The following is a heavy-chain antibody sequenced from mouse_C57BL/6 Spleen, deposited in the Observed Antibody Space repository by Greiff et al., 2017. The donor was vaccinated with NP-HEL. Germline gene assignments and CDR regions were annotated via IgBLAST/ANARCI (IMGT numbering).Heavy chain of an antibody. CDR3: TSLTTVVKDY. CDR2: IDPETGGT. V-gene: IGHV1-15*01. D-gene: IGHD1-1*01. J-gene: IGHJ4*01. CDR1: GYTFTDYE. Sequence: VQLQQSGAELVRPGASVTLSCKASGYTFTDYEMHWVKQTPVHGLEWIGAIDPETGGTAYNQKFKGKAILTADKSSSTAYMELRSLTSEDSAVYYCTSLTTVVKDYWGQGTSVTVSS.